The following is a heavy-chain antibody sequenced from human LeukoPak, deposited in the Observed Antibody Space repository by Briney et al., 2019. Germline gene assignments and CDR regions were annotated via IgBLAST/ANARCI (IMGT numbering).Heavy chain of an antibody. J-gene: IGHJ4*02. D-gene: IGHD3-22*01. CDR2: ISYDESDK. CDR1: GFTFRNYG. V-gene: IGHV3-30*18. Sequence: GRSLRLSCAVSGFTFRNYGMHWVRQAPGKGLEWVAVISYDESDKYYGDSVKGRFTISRDNSKNTLFLQMNSLRAEDTAVYFCAKDFRRADYYDSSGYYRMIDYWGQGTLVIVSS. CDR3: AKDFRRADYYDSSGYYRMIDY.